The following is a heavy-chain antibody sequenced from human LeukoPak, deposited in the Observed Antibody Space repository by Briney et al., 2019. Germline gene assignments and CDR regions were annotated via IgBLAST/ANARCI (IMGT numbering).Heavy chain of an antibody. D-gene: IGHD2-2*01. V-gene: IGHV4-34*01. CDR3: ARARVVPAAYFDF. J-gene: IGHJ4*02. CDR1: GGSFSGYY. Sequence: PSETLSLTCAVYGGSFSGYYWSWIRQPPGKGLEWIGYIYHSGSTYYNPSLKSRVTISVDRSENQFSLKLSFLTAADTAVYYCARARVVPAAYFDFWGQGTQVTVSS. CDR2: IYHSGST.